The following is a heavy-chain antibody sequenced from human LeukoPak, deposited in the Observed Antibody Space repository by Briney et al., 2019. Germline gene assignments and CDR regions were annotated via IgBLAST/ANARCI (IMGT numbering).Heavy chain of an antibody. CDR3: ARTVARFGETRHDYYYGMDV. CDR1: GGSISSYY. Sequence: SETLSLTCTVSGGSISSYYWSWIRQPPGKGLEWIGYIYYSGSTNYNPSPKSRVTISVDTSKNQFSLKLSSVTAADTAVYYCARTVARFGETRHDYYYGMDVWGQGTTVTVSS. D-gene: IGHD3-10*02. J-gene: IGHJ6*02. V-gene: IGHV4-59*08. CDR2: IYYSGST.